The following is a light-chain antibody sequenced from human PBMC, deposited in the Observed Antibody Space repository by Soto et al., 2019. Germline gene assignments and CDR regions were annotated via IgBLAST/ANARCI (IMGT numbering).Light chain of an antibody. V-gene: IGLV2-11*01. CDR3: CSYAGSYSLV. CDR2: DVF. J-gene: IGLJ3*02. CDR1: SSDVGAYNY. Sequence: QSALTQPRSVSGSPGQSVTVSCTGTSSDVGAYNYVSWYQQHPGKAPKLIIYDVFKRPSGVPDRFSGSKSGNTASLTISGLQPVDEADYYCCSYAGSYSLVFGGGTKLTVL.